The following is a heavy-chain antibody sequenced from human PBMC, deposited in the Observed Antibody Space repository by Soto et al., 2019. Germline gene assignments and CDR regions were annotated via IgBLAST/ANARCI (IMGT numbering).Heavy chain of an antibody. D-gene: IGHD2-21*02. CDR3: AREPATAIYHYGMDV. V-gene: IGHV3-48*02. Sequence: EVQLVESGGGLVQPGGSLRLSCAASGFTFSSYSMNWVRQAPGKGLEWVSYISSSSSTIYYADSVKGRFTITRDNAKISLYLQMNRLRDEDTAVYYCAREPATAIYHYGMDVWGQGTTVTVSS. CDR1: GFTFSSYS. J-gene: IGHJ6*02. CDR2: ISSSSSTI.